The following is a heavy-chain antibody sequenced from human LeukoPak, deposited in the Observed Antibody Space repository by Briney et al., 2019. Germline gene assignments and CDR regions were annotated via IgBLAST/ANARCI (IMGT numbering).Heavy chain of an antibody. Sequence: PGGSLRLSCAASGFTFSSYSMNWVRQAPGKGLEWVSYISSSSSTIYYADPVKGRFTISRDNSKNTLYLQMNSLRAEDTAVYYCAKAEYSQQFFDYWGQGTLVTVSS. CDR3: AKAEYSQQFFDY. CDR1: GFTFSSYS. J-gene: IGHJ4*02. V-gene: IGHV3-48*01. CDR2: ISSSSSTI. D-gene: IGHD4-11*01.